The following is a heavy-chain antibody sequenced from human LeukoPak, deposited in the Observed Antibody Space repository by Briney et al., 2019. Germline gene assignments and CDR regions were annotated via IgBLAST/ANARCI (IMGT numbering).Heavy chain of an antibody. CDR2: IIQDGSAT. CDR3: ATDDYGGLGY. Sequence: SGGSLRLFCATSGITFSNYWMHWVRQAPGKGLVWVSHIIQDGSATFYADSVKGRFTISRDNAKNTVCLQMNSLTAEDTAVYYCATDDYGGLGYWGQGTLVTVSS. CDR1: GITFSNYW. J-gene: IGHJ4*02. D-gene: IGHD3-16*01. V-gene: IGHV3-74*01.